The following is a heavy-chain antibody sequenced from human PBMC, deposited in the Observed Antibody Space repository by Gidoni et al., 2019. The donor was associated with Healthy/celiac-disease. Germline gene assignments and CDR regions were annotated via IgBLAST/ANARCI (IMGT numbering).Heavy chain of an antibody. CDR1: GGSFSGYS. D-gene: IGHD6-6*01. V-gene: IGHV4-34*01. CDR3: ARGLAALGK. J-gene: IGHJ4*02. Sequence: QVQLQQWGAGLLKPSETLSLTCAVYGGSFSGYSWSWIRQPPGKGLEWIGEINHSGSTNSNPSLKSRVTISVDTSKNQFSLKLSSVTAADTAVYYCARGLAALGKWGQGTLVTVSS. CDR2: INHSGST.